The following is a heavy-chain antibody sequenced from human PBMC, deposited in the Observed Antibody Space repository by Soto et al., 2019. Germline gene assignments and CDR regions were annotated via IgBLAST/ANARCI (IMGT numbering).Heavy chain of an antibody. V-gene: IGHV1-46*01. Sequence: ASVKVSCKASGYTFTSYYMHWVRQAPGQGLEWMGIINPSGGSTSYAQKFQGRVTMTRDTSTSTVYMELSSLRSEDTAVYYCARDRVMPVAGTTYYYYGMDVWGQGTTVTV. CDR2: INPSGGST. CDR3: ARDRVMPVAGTTYYYYGMDV. CDR1: GYTFTSYY. J-gene: IGHJ6*02. D-gene: IGHD6-19*01.